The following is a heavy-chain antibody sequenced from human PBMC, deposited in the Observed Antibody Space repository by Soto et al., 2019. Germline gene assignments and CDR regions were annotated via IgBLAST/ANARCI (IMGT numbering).Heavy chain of an antibody. J-gene: IGHJ4*02. D-gene: IGHD1-26*01. CDR3: ATAFGNSGSYLMQLDY. CDR2: FDPEDGET. Sequence: GASVKVSCKVPGYTLTELSMHWVRQAPGKGLEWMGGFDPEDGETIYAQKFQGRVTMTEDTSTDTAYMELSSLRSEDTAVYYCATAFGNSGSYLMQLDYWGQGTLVTVSS. V-gene: IGHV1-24*01. CDR1: GYTLTELS.